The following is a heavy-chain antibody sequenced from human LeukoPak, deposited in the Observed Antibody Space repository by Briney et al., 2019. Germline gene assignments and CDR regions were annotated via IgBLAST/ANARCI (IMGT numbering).Heavy chain of an antibody. Sequence: GGSLRLSCAASGFTLSTYTVNWVRQSPGKGLEWVSTIYKSGDLHYADSVKGRFTISRDSAKNSLYLQMNSLRAEDTAVYYCVRDAPYSHFDYWGQGTLVTVSS. CDR1: GFTLSTYT. V-gene: IGHV3-21*01. J-gene: IGHJ4*02. CDR2: IYKSGDL. D-gene: IGHD4-11*01. CDR3: VRDAPYSHFDY.